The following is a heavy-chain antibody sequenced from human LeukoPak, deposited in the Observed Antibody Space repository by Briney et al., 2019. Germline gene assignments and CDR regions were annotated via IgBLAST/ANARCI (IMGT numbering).Heavy chain of an antibody. CDR1: GFTFSTYG. J-gene: IGHJ4*02. CDR2: ISYHGSNQ. D-gene: IGHD5-12*01. CDR3: AREWGSGYFSLDY. Sequence: GGSLRLSCAASGFTFSTYGMHWVRQAPGQGLEWVAIISYHGSNQYYGDSVKGRFTISRDNSKNTLYLQMNSLRAEDTAVYYCAREWGSGYFSLDYWGQGTLVTVSS. V-gene: IGHV3-30*03.